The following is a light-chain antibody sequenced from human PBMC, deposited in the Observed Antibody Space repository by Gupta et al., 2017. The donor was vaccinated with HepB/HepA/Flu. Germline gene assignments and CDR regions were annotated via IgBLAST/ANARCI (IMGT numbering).Light chain of an antibody. CDR2: GSS. CDR1: QTVSSN. CDR3: QRYNNWPPAYT. V-gene: IGKV3-15*01. Sequence: EIVMTQSPATLSVSSGERASLSCRASQTVSSNLAWYRQKLGQAPSLLIYGSSTRDTSSPASFSGSGSGTEFTLTLSSLQSEDFAVYYCQRYNNWPPAYTVGQGTKLEIK. J-gene: IGKJ2*01.